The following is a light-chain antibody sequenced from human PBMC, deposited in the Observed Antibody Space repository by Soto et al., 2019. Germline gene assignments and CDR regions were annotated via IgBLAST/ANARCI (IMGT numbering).Light chain of an antibody. V-gene: IGKV3-15*01. Sequence: EIVMTQSPATLSVSPGERATLSCRASQSVGTNLAWYQQKPGQGPRLLIYAASTRATGIPIRFSGSGSGTEFTLTISSLQSEDFAVYYCQQYNKWTNITFGQGKRMEI. CDR3: QQYNKWTNIT. J-gene: IGKJ5*01. CDR1: QSVGTN. CDR2: AAS.